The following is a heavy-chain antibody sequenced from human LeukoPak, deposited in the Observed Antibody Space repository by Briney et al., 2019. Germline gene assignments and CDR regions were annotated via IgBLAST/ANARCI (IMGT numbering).Heavy chain of an antibody. CDR3: AREGSTSCPGNGGSCENYYYYMDV. CDR1: GYTFTRYD. D-gene: IGHD2-2*01. J-gene: IGHJ6*03. Sequence: ASVKVSCKGSGYTFTRYDINWVRQATGQGREGMGWMNPNSGKKGYEQKFQGGVTITRNTSKRKAYMELSRLRSEDTAVYYCAREGSTSCPGNGGSCENYYYYMDVWGKGTTVTVSS. V-gene: IGHV1-8*03. CDR2: MNPNSGKK.